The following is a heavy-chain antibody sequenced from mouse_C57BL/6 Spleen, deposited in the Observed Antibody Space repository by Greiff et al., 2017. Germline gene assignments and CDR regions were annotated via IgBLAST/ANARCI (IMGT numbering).Heavy chain of an antibody. D-gene: IGHD2-1*01. J-gene: IGHJ4*01. CDR2: INPNNGGT. CDR3: ARRDYYYGNYDYAMDY. Sequence: EVQLQQSGPELVKPGASVKIPCKASGYTFTDYNMDWVKQSHGKSLEWIGDINPNNGGTIYNQKFKGKATLTVDKSSSTAYMELRSLTSEDTAVYYCARRDYYYGNYDYAMDYWGQGTSVTVSS. CDR1: GYTFTDYN. V-gene: IGHV1-18*01.